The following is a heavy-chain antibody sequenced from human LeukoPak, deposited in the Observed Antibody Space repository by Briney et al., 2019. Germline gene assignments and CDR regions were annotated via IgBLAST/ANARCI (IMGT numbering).Heavy chain of an antibody. CDR1: GGSISSNY. V-gene: IGHV4-59*01. D-gene: IGHD3-3*01. Sequence: SETLSLTCTVSGGSISSNYWTWIRQPPGKGLVWIGYIYYSGSTKYNPSLKSRVAISVDTSKNQFSLKLSSVTAADTAVYYCARGGNTFWDTFDIWGQGTMVTVSS. J-gene: IGHJ3*02. CDR2: IYYSGST. CDR3: ARGGNTFWDTFDI.